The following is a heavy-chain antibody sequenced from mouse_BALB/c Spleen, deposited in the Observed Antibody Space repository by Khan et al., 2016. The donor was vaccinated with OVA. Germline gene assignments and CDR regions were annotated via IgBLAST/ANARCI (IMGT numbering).Heavy chain of an antibody. V-gene: IGHV1-76*01. CDR2: IYPGTGST. D-gene: IGHD2-1*01. J-gene: IGHJ4*01. Sequence: QVQLKQSGAELVRPGASVKLSCKTSGYIFTSYWINWVKQRSGQGLEWIARIYPGTGSTYYNEKFKGKATLTADKSYRTAYMQLSSLKSEDSAVSFSARACATIHAVDYWGQGTSVTVSS. CDR3: ARACATIHAVDY. CDR1: GYIFTSYW.